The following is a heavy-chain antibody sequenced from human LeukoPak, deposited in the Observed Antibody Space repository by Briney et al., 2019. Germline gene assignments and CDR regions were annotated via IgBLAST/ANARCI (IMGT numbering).Heavy chain of an antibody. CDR3: ARGMSDSSGYYYGSSKLDY. Sequence: GGSLRLSCAASGFTFSSYEMNWVRQAPGKGLEWVSYISSSGSTIYYADSVKGRFTISRDNAKNSLYLQMNSLRAEDTAVYYCARGMSDSSGYYYGSSKLDYWGQGTLVTVSS. D-gene: IGHD3-22*01. V-gene: IGHV3-48*03. CDR1: GFTFSSYE. CDR2: ISSSGSTI. J-gene: IGHJ4*02.